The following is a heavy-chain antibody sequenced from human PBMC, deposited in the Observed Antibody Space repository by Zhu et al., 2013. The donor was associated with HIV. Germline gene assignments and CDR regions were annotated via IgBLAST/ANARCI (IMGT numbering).Heavy chain of an antibody. CDR3: VRDRSYYTGEIWYDVLDI. CDR2: ISGSGNTI. V-gene: IGHV3-48*03. J-gene: IGHJ3*02. D-gene: IGHD3-10*01. CDR1: GFTFSDYE. Sequence: EVQLVESGGGLVQPGGSLRLACAASGFTFSDYEMNWVRQAPGKGLEWVSYISGSGNTIHYADSVKGRFTVSRDNAKNSLYLQMNSLRAEDTAVYYCVRDRSYYTGEIWYDVLDIWGRGTMVTVSS.